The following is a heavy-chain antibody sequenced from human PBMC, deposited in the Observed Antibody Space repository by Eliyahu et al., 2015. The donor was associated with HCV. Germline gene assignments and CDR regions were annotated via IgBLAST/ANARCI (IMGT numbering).Heavy chain of an antibody. J-gene: IGHJ4*02. V-gene: IGHV4-34*01. CDR1: GGSFSGYY. Sequence: QVQLQQWGAGLLKPSETLSLTCAVYGGSFSGYYWSWIRQPPGKGLEWIGEINHSGSTNYNPSLKSRVTISVDTSKNQFSLKLSSVTAADTAVYYCARAGYSSSYADYWGQGTLVTVSS. CDR2: INHSGST. D-gene: IGHD6-13*01. CDR3: ARAGYSSSYADY.